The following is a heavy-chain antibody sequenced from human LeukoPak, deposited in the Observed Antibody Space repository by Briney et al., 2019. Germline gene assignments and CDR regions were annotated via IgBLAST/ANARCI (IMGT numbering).Heavy chain of an antibody. V-gene: IGHV3-30*18. Sequence: GGSLRLSCAASGFTFSSYGMHWVRQAPGKGLEWVAVISYDGSNKYSADSVKGRFTISRDNSKNSLYLQMNSLRTEDTALYYCAKGKNTGSYLSHVDYWGQGTLVTVSS. J-gene: IGHJ4*02. CDR1: GFTFSSYG. CDR3: AKGKNTGSYLSHVDY. CDR2: ISYDGSNK. D-gene: IGHD3-10*01.